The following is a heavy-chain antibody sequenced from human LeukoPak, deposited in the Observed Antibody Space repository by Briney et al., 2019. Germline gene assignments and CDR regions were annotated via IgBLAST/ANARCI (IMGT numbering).Heavy chain of an antibody. V-gene: IGHV3-21*01. Sequence: GGSLRLSCAASGFTFSSYSMNWVRQAPGKGLEWVSSISSSSSYIYYADSVKGRFTISRDNAKNSLYLQMNSLRAEDTAVHYCARDAFHCSSTSCYVIYYYYGMDVWGQGTTVTVSS. J-gene: IGHJ6*02. D-gene: IGHD2-2*01. CDR1: GFTFSSYS. CDR3: ARDAFHCSSTSCYVIYYYYGMDV. CDR2: ISSSSSYI.